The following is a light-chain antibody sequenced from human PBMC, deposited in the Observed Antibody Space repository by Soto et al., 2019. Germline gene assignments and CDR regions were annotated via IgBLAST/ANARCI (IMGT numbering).Light chain of an antibody. CDR3: QHYNNWPPWT. V-gene: IGKV3-15*01. CDR2: GAS. J-gene: IGKJ1*01. CDR1: QSISSN. Sequence: EIVMTQSPATLSVSPGEGATLSCRASQSISSNLAWYQQKPGQAPRLLIYGASTKATGIPARFSGSGSGTEFTLTISSLQSEDFAVYYCQHYNNWPPWTFGQGTKVEIK.